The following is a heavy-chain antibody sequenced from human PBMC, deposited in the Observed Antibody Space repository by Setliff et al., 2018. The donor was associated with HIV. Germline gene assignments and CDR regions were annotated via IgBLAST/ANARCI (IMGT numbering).Heavy chain of an antibody. V-gene: IGHV3-66*01. CDR2: ISGGST. D-gene: IGHD2-2*01. CDR1: GFTVSSNE. CDR3: ARNHPAASDAFDI. Sequence: PGGSLRLSCAASGFTVSSNEMSWVRQAPGKGLEWVSSISGGSTYYADSRKGRFTISRDNSKNTLHLQMNSLRAEDTAVYYCARNHPAASDAFDIWGQGTMVTVSS. J-gene: IGHJ3*02.